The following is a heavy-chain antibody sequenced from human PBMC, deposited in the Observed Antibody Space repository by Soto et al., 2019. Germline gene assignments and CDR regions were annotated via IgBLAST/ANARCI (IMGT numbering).Heavy chain of an antibody. CDR3: APSPSVNYMDV. J-gene: IGHJ6*03. Sequence: QVQLVQSGAEVKKPGASVKVSCKASGYTFTSYAMHWVRQAPGQRLEWMGWINAGNGDTKYSQKFQGRVTITRDTSASTAYMELSSLRSEDTAVYYCAPSPSVNYMDVWGKGTTVTVSS. CDR1: GYTFTSYA. CDR2: INAGNGDT. D-gene: IGHD6-19*01. V-gene: IGHV1-3*01.